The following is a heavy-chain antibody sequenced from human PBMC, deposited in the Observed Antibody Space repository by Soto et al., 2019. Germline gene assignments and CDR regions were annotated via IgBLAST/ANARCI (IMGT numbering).Heavy chain of an antibody. J-gene: IGHJ4*02. CDR3: ARDPRGSGSGPFDY. CDR1: GFTFSSYG. V-gene: IGHV3-33*01. D-gene: IGHD3-10*01. CDR2: VWYDGSNK. Sequence: GGSLRLSCAASGFTFSSYGMHWVRQAPGKGLECVAVVWYDGSNKYYADSVKGRFTISRDNSKNTLYLQMNSLRAEDTAVYYCARDPRGSGSGPFDYWGQGTLVTVSS.